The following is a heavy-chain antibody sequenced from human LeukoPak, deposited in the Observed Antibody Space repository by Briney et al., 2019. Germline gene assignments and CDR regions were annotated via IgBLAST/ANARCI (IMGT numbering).Heavy chain of an antibody. CDR2: INHSGST. D-gene: IGHD3-9*01. CDR3: ARAEASYFDWLSFDY. V-gene: IGHV4-34*01. J-gene: IGHJ4*02. CDR1: GGSFSGYY. Sequence: SETLSLTCAVYGGSFSGYYWSWIRQPPGKGLEWIGEINHSGSTSYNPSLKSRVTISVDTSKNQFSLKLSSVTAADTAVYYCARAEASYFDWLSFDYWGQGTLVTVSS.